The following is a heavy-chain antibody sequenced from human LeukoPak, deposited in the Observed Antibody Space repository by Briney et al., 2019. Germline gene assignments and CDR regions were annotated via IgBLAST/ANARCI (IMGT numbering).Heavy chain of an antibody. V-gene: IGHV3-7*01. CDR3: AREGGGYALDY. J-gene: IGHJ4*02. CDR2: IKQDGSEK. D-gene: IGHD3-22*01. CDR1: GFTFSSYW. Sequence: PGGSLRLSCAASGFTFSSYWMSWVRQAPGEGLEWVANIKQDGSEKYYVDSVKGRFTISRDNAKNSLYLQMNSLRAEDTAVYYCAREGGGYALDYWGQGTLVTVSS.